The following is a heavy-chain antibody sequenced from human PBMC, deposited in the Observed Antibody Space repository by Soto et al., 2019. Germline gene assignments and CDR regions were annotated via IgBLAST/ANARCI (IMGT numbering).Heavy chain of an antibody. CDR2: IIPILGIA. J-gene: IGHJ4*02. Sequence: QVQLVQSGAEVKKPGSSVKVSCKASGGTFSSYTISWVRQAPGQGLEWMGRIIPILGIANYAQKFQGRVTITADKSTSTAYMELSSLRSEDTAVYYCTIGWIQLRYYFDYWGQGTLVTVSS. CDR1: GGTFSSYT. V-gene: IGHV1-69*02. CDR3: TIGWIQLRYYFDY. D-gene: IGHD5-18*01.